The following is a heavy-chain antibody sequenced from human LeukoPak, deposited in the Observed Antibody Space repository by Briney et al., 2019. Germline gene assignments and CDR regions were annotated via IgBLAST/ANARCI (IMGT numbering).Heavy chain of an antibody. J-gene: IGHJ4*02. CDR3: ARGKLTRLTLGFDY. D-gene: IGHD3-16*01. CDR2: IYYSGST. V-gene: IGHV4-39*07. Sequence: PSETLSLTCAVSGGSISSNSYYWGWIRQPPGKGLEWIGSIYYSGSTYYNPSLKSRVTISVDTSKNQFSLKLSSVTAADTAVYYCARGKLTRLTLGFDYWGQGTLVTVSS. CDR1: GGSISSNSYY.